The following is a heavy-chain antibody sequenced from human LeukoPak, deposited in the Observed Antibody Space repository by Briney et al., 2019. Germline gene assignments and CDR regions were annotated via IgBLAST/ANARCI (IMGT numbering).Heavy chain of an antibody. J-gene: IGHJ3*02. V-gene: IGHV3-23*01. CDR3: ARGRFYDYVWGSYRYSNAFDI. Sequence: GGSLRLSCAASGFTFSRYAMSWVRQAPGEGLEWVSGVSDSGGSTYYADSVKGRFTISRDNSKNTLYLQMNSLRADDTAVYYCARGRFYDYVWGSYRYSNAFDIWGQGTMVTVSS. CDR2: VSDSGGST. D-gene: IGHD3-16*02. CDR1: GFTFSRYA.